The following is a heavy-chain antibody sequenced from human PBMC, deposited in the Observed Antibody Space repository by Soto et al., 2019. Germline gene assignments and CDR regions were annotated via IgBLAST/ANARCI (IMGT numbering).Heavy chain of an antibody. CDR3: ARVSALKYSSSADAFCS. CDR1: GGSSSSGDYY. D-gene: IGHD6-6*01. V-gene: IGHV4-30-4*01. J-gene: IGHJ3*02. CDR2: IYYSWVT. Sequence: SETLSLTSTPSGGSSSSGDYYCSCIRQPPGKGPGWIGYIYYSWVTYYNPSLKSRLTISVDTSKSQFSLKLSSVTAADTAVYYCARVSALKYSSSADAFCSCGQGT.